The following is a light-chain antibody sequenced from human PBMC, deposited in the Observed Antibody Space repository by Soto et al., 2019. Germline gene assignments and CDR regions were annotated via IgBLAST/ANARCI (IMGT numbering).Light chain of an antibody. J-gene: IGLJ3*02. Sequence: QLVLTQSPSASASLGASVKLTCTLSSGHSSYAIAWHQQQPEKGPRYLMKLNSDGSHSKGDGIPDRFSGSSSGAERYLTISSLQSEDEADYYCQTWGTGFLVFGGGTKVTV. CDR1: SGHSSYA. V-gene: IGLV4-69*01. CDR3: QTWGTGFLV. CDR2: LNSDGSH.